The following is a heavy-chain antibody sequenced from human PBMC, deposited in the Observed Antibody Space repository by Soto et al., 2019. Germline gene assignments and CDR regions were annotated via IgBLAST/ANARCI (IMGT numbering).Heavy chain of an antibody. V-gene: IGHV3-21*01. CDR1: GFTFSSYS. D-gene: IGHD3-22*01. CDR3: AIQTYHYDSTGYPHHACDI. J-gene: IGHJ3*02. Sequence: PGGSLRLSCAASGFTFSSYSMNWVRQAPGKGLEWVSSISSSSSYIYYADSVKGRFTISRDNAKNSLYLQMNSLRAEDTAVYYCAIQTYHYDSTGYPHHACDIWGRGTRVTVSS. CDR2: ISSSSSYI.